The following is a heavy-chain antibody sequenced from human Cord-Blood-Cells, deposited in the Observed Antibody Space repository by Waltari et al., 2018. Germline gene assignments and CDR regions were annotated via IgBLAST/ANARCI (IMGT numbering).Heavy chain of an antibody. CDR3: AREGQLWGLYAFDI. CDR2: IIPIFGTA. V-gene: IGHV1-69*01. Sequence: QVQLVQSGAEVKKPGSSVKVSCKASGGNFSSNAISWVRQDPGQGLEWMGGIIPIFGTADYAQKFQGRVTITADESTSTAYMELSSLRSEDTAVYYCAREGQLWGLYAFDIWGQGTMVTVSS. CDR1: GGNFSSNA. D-gene: IGHD3-16*01. J-gene: IGHJ3*02.